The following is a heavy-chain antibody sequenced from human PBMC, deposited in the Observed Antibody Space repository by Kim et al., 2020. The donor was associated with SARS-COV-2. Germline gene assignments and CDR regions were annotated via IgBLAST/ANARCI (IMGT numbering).Heavy chain of an antibody. V-gene: IGHV3-11*01. CDR3: ARDKDYGGNSALGY. D-gene: IGHD4-17*01. J-gene: IGHJ4*02. Sequence: DSVKGRFSISRDNDKNSLYLQMNSLRAEDTAVYYGARDKDYGGNSALGYWGQGTLVTVSS.